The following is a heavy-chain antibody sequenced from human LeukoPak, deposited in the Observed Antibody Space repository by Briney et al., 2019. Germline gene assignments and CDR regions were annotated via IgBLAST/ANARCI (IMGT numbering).Heavy chain of an antibody. CDR3: ARVTVTTKLAFDY. D-gene: IGHD4-17*01. CDR2: ISSSSSYI. Sequence: GGSLRLSCAASGFTFSSYSMNWVRQAPGKGLEWVSSISSSSSYIYYADSVKGRFTISRDNAKNSLYLQMNSLRAEDTAVHYCARVTVTTKLAFDYWGQGTLVTVSS. CDR1: GFTFSSYS. V-gene: IGHV3-21*01. J-gene: IGHJ4*02.